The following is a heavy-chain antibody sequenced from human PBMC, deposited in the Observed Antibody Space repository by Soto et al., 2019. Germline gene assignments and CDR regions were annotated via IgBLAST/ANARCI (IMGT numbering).Heavy chain of an antibody. CDR2: VFPGDSDT. Sequence: GESLKISGNGSGFTFTSYWIAWVRQMPGKGPEWMGVVFPGDSDTRYSPSFQGQVIISADKSTSTAYLQWSSLKASDTAIYYCARQGEGFYQRQIDFWGQGTLVKVSS. J-gene: IGHJ4*02. CDR1: GFTFTSYW. V-gene: IGHV5-51*01. D-gene: IGHD3-10*01. CDR3: ARQGEGFYQRQIDF.